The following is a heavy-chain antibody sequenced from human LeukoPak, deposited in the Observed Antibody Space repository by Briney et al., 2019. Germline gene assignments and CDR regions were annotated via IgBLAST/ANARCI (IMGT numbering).Heavy chain of an antibody. CDR1: GVTFEQYG. J-gene: IGHJ4*02. Sequence: SLSLSCEVSGVTFEQYGMHWVRQAPAQGQDLVAGISWNGVTINYVDSVKGRFTLSRDNAKSFLYLQMNSLRPEDTALYYCVKDISGWSYFDYWGQGTRVTVSP. CDR3: VKDISGWSYFDY. D-gene: IGHD6-19*01. CDR2: ISWNGVTI. V-gene: IGHV3-9*01.